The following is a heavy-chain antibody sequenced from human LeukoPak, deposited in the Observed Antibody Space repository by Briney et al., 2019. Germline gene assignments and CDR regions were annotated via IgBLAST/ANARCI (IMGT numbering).Heavy chain of an antibody. CDR2: IYYSGST. J-gene: IGHJ5*02. V-gene: IGHV4-31*03. Sequence: PSETLSLTCTVSGGSVSSGNYYWNWIRQHPGKSLERIGYIYYSGSTSYNPSLRSRVTISGTSKNQFSLKMTSVTAADTAVYYCARSNYYASEGRFDPWGQGTLVTVSS. D-gene: IGHD3-10*01. CDR3: ARSNYYASEGRFDP. CDR1: GGSVSSGNYY.